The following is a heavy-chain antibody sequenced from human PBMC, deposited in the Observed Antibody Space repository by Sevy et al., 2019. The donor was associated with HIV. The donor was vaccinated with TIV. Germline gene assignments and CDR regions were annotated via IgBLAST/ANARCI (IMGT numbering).Heavy chain of an antibody. J-gene: IGHJ6*02. CDR3: AKDRGQWLARRGYYYYGMDV. V-gene: IGHV3-30*18. CDR1: GFTFSSYG. D-gene: IGHD6-19*01. Sequence: GGSLRLSCAASGFTFSSYGMHWVRQAPGKGLEWVAVISYDGSNKYYADSVKGRFTISRDNSKNTLYLQMNSLRAEDTAVYYCAKDRGQWLARRGYYYYGMDVWGQGTTVTVSS. CDR2: ISYDGSNK.